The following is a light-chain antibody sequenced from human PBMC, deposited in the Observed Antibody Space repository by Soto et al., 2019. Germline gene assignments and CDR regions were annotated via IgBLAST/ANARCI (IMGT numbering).Light chain of an antibody. CDR2: YDS. CDR1: NIGIKS. J-gene: IGLJ1*01. CDR3: QVWDSSSDPLYV. V-gene: IGLV3-21*04. Sequence: SYELTQPPSVSVAPGKTARITCGGNNIGIKSVHWYQQKTGQAPVLVIYYDSDRPSGIPERFSGSNSGNTATLTISRVEAGDEADYYCQVWDSSSDPLYVFGTGTKSPS.